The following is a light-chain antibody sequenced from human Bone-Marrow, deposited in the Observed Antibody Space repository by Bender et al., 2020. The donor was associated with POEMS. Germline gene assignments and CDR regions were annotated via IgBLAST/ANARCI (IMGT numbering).Light chain of an antibody. CDR1: NSDVGGYNF. V-gene: IGLV2-14*01. CDR3: QSYDNSLGGWV. J-gene: IGLJ3*02. Sequence: QSALTQPASVSGSPGQSITISCTGTNSDVGGYNFVAWYQHHPGRAPKLIIYEVTKRPSGVPDRFSGSKSGTSASLAITGLQAEDEGDYYCQSYDNSLGGWVFGGGTKLTVL. CDR2: EVT.